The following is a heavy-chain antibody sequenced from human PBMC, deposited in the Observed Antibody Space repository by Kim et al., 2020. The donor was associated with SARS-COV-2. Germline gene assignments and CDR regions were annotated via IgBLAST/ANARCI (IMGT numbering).Heavy chain of an antibody. D-gene: IGHD6-13*01. Sequence: GGSLRLSCAASGFTFSSYGMHWVRQAPGKGLEWVAVISYDGINKYYADSVKGRFTISRDNSKNTLYLQMNSLRAEDTAVYYCAKDGIAAAVPRVGWFDPWGQGTLVTVSS. CDR1: GFTFSSYG. V-gene: IGHV3-30*18. CDR2: ISYDGINK. J-gene: IGHJ5*02. CDR3: AKDGIAAAVPRVGWFDP.